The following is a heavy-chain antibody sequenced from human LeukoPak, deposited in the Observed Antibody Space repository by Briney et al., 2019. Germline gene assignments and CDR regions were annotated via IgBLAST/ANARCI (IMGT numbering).Heavy chain of an antibody. Sequence: ASVNVSCKASGYTFTGYYMHWVRQAPGQGLEWMGWINPNSGGTNYAQKFQGRVTMTRDTSISTAYMELSRLRYDDTAVYYCARGVNYGDLYYFDYWGQGTLVTVSS. J-gene: IGHJ4*02. D-gene: IGHD4-17*01. CDR1: GYTFTGYY. V-gene: IGHV1-2*02. CDR2: INPNSGGT. CDR3: ARGVNYGDLYYFDY.